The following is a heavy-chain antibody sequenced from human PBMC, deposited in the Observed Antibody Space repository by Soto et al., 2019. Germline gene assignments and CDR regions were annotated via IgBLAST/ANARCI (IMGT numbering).Heavy chain of an antibody. CDR1: GGSISSSSYY. CDR3: ARHDGTETIDY. Sequence: SETLSLTCTVSGGSISSSSYYWGWIRQPPGKGLEWIGSIYYSGSTYYNPSLKSRVTISVDTSKNQFSLKLSSVTAADTAVYYCARHDGTETIDYWGQGTLVTVSS. D-gene: IGHD4-17*01. J-gene: IGHJ4*02. V-gene: IGHV4-39*01. CDR2: IYYSGST.